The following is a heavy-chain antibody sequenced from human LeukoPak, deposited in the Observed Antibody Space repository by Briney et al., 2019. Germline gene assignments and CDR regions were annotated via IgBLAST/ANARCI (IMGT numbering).Heavy chain of an antibody. CDR3: ARLKTVVPAASNWFDP. V-gene: IGHV4-34*01. J-gene: IGHJ5*02. CDR1: GGSFSGYY. CDR2: INHSGST. Sequence: SETLSLTCAVYGGSFSGYYWSWIRQPPGKGLEWIGEINHSGSTNYNPSLKSRVTISVDTSKNQFSLKLSSVTAADTAVYYCARLKTVVPAASNWFDPWGQGTLVTVSS. D-gene: IGHD2-2*01.